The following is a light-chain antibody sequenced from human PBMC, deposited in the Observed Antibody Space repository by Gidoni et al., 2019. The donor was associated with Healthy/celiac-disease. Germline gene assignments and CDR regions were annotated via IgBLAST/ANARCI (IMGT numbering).Light chain of an antibody. Sequence: ILITQSPSTLSVSPGERATLSCRASQSVSSNLAWYQQKPGQAPRLLIYGASTRATGIPARFSGSGSGTEFTLTISSLQSEDFAVYYCQQYNNWPPWTFGKGTKVEIK. CDR2: GAS. V-gene: IGKV3-15*01. CDR3: QQYNNWPPWT. CDR1: QSVSSN. J-gene: IGKJ1*01.